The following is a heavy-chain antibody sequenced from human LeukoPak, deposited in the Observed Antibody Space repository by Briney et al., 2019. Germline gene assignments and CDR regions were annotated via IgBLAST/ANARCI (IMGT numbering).Heavy chain of an antibody. D-gene: IGHD3-10*01. Sequence: PGGSLRLSCAGSGFTFSSYGMHWVRQAPGKGLEWVAFIRYDGSNKYYADSVKGRFTISRDNSKNTLYLQMNSLRAEDTAVYYCARGNLNYFDYWGQGTLVTVSS. CDR2: IRYDGSNK. J-gene: IGHJ4*02. CDR3: ARGNLNYFDY. CDR1: GFTFSSYG. V-gene: IGHV3-30*02.